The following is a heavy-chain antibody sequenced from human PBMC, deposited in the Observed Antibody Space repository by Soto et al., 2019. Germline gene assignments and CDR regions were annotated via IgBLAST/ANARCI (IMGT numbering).Heavy chain of an antibody. J-gene: IGHJ5*02. CDR3: ARDAETGSFDP. CDR2: IWYDGSNK. V-gene: IGHV3-33*01. Sequence: QVQLVESGGGVVQPGRSLRLSCAASGFTFSSYGMHWVRQAPRKGLEWVAVIWYDGSNKYYADSVKGRFTISRDNSKNTLYLQMNSLRAEDTSVSYCARDAETGSFDPWGQGTLVTVSS. CDR1: GFTFSSYG. D-gene: IGHD7-27*01.